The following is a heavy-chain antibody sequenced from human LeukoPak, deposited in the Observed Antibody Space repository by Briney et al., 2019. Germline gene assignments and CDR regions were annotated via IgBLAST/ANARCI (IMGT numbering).Heavy chain of an antibody. CDR3: AKDAHVLLWFGELLPDAFDI. V-gene: IGHV3-23*01. CDR1: GFTFSSYE. J-gene: IGHJ3*02. Sequence: PGGSLRLSCAVSGFTFSSYEMNWVRQAPGKGLEWVSAISGSGGSTYYADSVKGRFTISRDNSKNTLYLQMNSLRAEDTAVYYCAKDAHVLLWFGELLPDAFDIWGQGTMVTVSS. D-gene: IGHD3-10*01. CDR2: ISGSGGST.